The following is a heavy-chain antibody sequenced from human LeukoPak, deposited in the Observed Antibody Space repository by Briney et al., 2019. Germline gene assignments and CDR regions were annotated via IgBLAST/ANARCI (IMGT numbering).Heavy chain of an antibody. V-gene: IGHV3-66*01. CDR2: IYSGGST. CDR1: GFTVSSNY. Sequence: PGGSLRLSCAASGFTVSSNYMSWVRQAPGKGLEWVSVIYSGGSTYYADSVKGRFTISRDNSKNTPYLQMNSLRAEATAVYYCAPPGGGDQNWYFDLWGGGPLVTVSS. J-gene: IGHJ2*01. CDR3: APPGGGDQNWYFDL. D-gene: IGHD2-21*02.